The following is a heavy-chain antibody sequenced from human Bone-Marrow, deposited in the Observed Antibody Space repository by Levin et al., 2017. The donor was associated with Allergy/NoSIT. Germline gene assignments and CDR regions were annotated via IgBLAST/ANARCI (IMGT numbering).Heavy chain of an antibody. V-gene: IGHV3-15*01. J-gene: IGHJ4*02. D-gene: IGHD3-22*01. CDR2: IKSKVDGETT. CDR1: GFTFSNAW. Sequence: GGSLRLSCTGSGFTFSNAWMNWVRQAPGKGLELVGRIKSKVDGETTDYAAPVKGRFTVSRDDSKNTVFVQMNSLETEDTAVYYCCTGGYYLDFWGQGTPVTVSS. CDR3: CTGGYYLDF.